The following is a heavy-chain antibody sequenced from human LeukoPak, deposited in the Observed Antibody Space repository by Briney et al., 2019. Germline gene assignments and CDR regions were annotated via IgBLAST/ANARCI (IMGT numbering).Heavy chain of an antibody. J-gene: IGHJ4*02. D-gene: IGHD6-19*01. Sequence: GGSLRLSCAASGFTFSSYAMSWVRQAPGKGLEWVSVISGSGGSTSYVDSVKGRFTISRDTSKNTLYLQMNSLRAEDTAVYYCAKEADSSGWYIGYWGQGTLVTVSS. CDR1: GFTFSSYA. CDR3: AKEADSSGWYIGY. V-gene: IGHV3-23*01. CDR2: ISGSGGST.